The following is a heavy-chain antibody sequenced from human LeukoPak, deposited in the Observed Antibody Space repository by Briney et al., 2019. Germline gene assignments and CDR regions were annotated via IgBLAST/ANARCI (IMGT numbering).Heavy chain of an antibody. CDR1: GASLSSFY. CDR3: ARREGSHYSVDI. J-gene: IGHJ6*02. V-gene: IGHV4-59*08. CDR2: IYHSGVT. Sequence: SETLSLTCTVSGASLSSFYWSWIRLPPGKGLEWIGSIYHSGVTNFNPSLKRRIAMSVDTSRNLFSLKLSSVTAADTAVYYCARREGSHYSVDIWGQGTTVTVSS. D-gene: IGHD2-21*01.